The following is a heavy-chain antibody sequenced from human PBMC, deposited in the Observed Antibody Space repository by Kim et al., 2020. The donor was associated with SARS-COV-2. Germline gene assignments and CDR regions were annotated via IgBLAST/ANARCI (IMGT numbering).Heavy chain of an antibody. CDR1: GGSLSSTSLY. Sequence: SETLSLTCTVSGGSLSSTSLYWGWIRQPPGKGLEWIASIYYSGSTFYNPSLKSRVTISADTSKNQFSLKLSSVTAADTAMYYCARHTITMIVVNVNWFDPWGQGTLVTVSS. D-gene: IGHD3-22*01. J-gene: IGHJ5*02. CDR3: ARHTITMIVVNVNWFDP. V-gene: IGHV4-39*01. CDR2: IYYSGST.